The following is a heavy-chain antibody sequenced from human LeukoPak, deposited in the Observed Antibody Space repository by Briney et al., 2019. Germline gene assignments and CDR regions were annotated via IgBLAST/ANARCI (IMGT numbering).Heavy chain of an antibody. CDR1: GFTFSSYW. CDR3: ARGDSFDI. V-gene: IGHV3-74*01. J-gene: IGHJ3*02. CDR2: INPDGSST. Sequence: GGSLRLSCATSGFTFSSYWMHWVRQAPGKGLAWVSYINPDGSSTNYADSVKGRFTISRENAKNSLYLQMNSLRAGDTAVYYCARGDSFDIWGQGTMVTVSS.